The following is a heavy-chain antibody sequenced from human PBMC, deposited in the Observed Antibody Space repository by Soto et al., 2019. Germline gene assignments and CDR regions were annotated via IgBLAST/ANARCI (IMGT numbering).Heavy chain of an antibody. D-gene: IGHD4-17*01. CDR2: IWYDGSNK. CDR3: ARAEGTVTTLGDY. Sequence: QVKLVESGGGVVQPGRSLRLSCAASGFTFSSYGMHWVRQAPGKGLEWVAVIWYDGSNKYYADSVKGRFTISRDNSKNTLYLQMNSLRAEDTAVYYCARAEGTVTTLGDYWGQGTLVSVSS. J-gene: IGHJ4*02. CDR1: GFTFSSYG. V-gene: IGHV3-33*01.